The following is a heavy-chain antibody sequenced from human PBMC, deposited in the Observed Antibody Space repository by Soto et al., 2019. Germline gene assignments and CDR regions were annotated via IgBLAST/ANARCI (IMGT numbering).Heavy chain of an antibody. CDR2: IKQDGSEK. CDR1: GFTFSSYW. CDR3: ARDPNIVLVPAALRSYYYYYGMDV. D-gene: IGHD2-2*01. J-gene: IGHJ6*02. Sequence: PGGSLRLSCAASGFTFSSYWMSWVRQAPGKGLEWVANIKQDGSEKYYVDSVKGRFTISRDNAKNSLYLQMYSLRAEDTAVYYCARDPNIVLVPAALRSYYYYYGMDVWGQGTTVTVSS. V-gene: IGHV3-7*01.